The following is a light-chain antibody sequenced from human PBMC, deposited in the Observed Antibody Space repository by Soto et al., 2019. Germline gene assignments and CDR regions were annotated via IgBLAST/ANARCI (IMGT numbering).Light chain of an antibody. V-gene: IGKV1-27*01. CDR3: QKYNSAPRT. Sequence: DIQMTQSPSSLSASVGDRVTITCRASQGFGNFLAWYQQKPGKVPKLLIYAASTLQSGVPSRFSGSGSGTYFTLTISSLQPEDVATYYCQKYNSAPRTFGQGTKVEIK. CDR1: QGFGNF. J-gene: IGKJ1*01. CDR2: AAS.